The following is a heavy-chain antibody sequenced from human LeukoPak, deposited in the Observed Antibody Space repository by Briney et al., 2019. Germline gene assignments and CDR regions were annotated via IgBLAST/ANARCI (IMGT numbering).Heavy chain of an antibody. CDR1: GGSFSDYY. Sequence: SETLSLTCAVSGGSFSDYYWNWIRQPPGKGLEWIGEINHSGSTNYNPSIKSRVTISIDTSKNQFSLKLSSVTAADTAVYYCARGDCSSTICYSPMDVWGKGTTVTVSS. D-gene: IGHD2-2*01. J-gene: IGHJ6*03. CDR2: INHSGST. V-gene: IGHV4-34*01. CDR3: ARGDCSSTICYSPMDV.